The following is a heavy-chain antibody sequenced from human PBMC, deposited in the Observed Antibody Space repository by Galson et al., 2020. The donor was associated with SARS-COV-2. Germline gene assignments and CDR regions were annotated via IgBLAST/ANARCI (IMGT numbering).Heavy chain of an antibody. D-gene: IGHD3-16*01. CDR3: ARPSWGGDGFDL. CDR1: GFMFSDYT. V-gene: IGHV3-21*06. J-gene: IGHJ3*01. CDR2: LIGSSLQE. Sequence: GESLKISCEASGFMFSDYTMNWVRQAPGTGLEWVSSLIGSSLQEYYVDSVKGRFTISRDNAKNSLFLQMNSLRIEDTAVYFCARPSWGGDGFDLWGQGTMVTVSS.